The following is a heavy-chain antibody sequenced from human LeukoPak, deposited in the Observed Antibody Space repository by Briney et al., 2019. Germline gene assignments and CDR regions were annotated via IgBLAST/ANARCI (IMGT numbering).Heavy chain of an antibody. CDR1: GGSISSSSYY. Sequence: PSETLSLTCTVSGGSISSSSYYWGWLRQPPGKGLEWIGSIYYSGSTYYNPSLKSRVTISVDTSKNQFSLKLSSVTAADTAVYYCAREAGYCSSTSCYWGLYYYYYMDVLGKGTTVTVSS. J-gene: IGHJ6*03. CDR2: IYYSGST. CDR3: AREAGYCSSTSCYWGLYYYYYMDV. D-gene: IGHD2-2*01. V-gene: IGHV4-39*07.